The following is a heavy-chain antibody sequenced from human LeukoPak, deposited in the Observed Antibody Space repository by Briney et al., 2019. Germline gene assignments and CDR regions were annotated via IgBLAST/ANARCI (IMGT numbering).Heavy chain of an antibody. J-gene: IGHJ4*02. CDR1: GFTFSSYS. CDR2: ISSSSSYI. Sequence: GGSLRLSCAASGFTFSSYSMNWVRQAPGKGLEWVSSISSSSSYIYYADSVKGRFTISRDNAKNSLYLQMNSLRAEDTAVYYCARADTAMDFDYWGQGTLVTVSS. D-gene: IGHD5-18*01. CDR3: ARADTAMDFDY. V-gene: IGHV3-21*01.